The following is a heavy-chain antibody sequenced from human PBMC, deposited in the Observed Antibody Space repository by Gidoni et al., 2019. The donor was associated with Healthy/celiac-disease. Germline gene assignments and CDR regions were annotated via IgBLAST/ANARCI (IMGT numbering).Heavy chain of an antibody. V-gene: IGHV3-21*01. CDR3: ARDLAGAFDY. J-gene: IGHJ4*02. CDR1: GFTFSSYS. Sequence: EVQLVESGGGLVKPGGSLRLSCAASGFTFSSYSMTWVRQAPGKGLEWVSSISSSSSYIYYADSVKGRFTISRDNAKNSLYLQMNSLRAEDTAVYYCARDLAGAFDYWGQGTLVTVSS. D-gene: IGHD6-19*01. CDR2: ISSSSSYI.